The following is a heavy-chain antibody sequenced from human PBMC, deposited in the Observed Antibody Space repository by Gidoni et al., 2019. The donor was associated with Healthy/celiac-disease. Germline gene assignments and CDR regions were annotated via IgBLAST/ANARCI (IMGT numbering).Heavy chain of an antibody. CDR3: ARVAADSSGYYLDAFDI. J-gene: IGHJ3*02. CDR1: GYTFTSYY. D-gene: IGHD3-22*01. CDR2: INPSGGST. V-gene: IGHV1-46*03. Sequence: QVQLVQSGAAVTKPGASVKVSCKTSGYTFTSYYMHWVRQAPGQGLEWMGIINPSGGSTSYAQKFQGRVTMTRDTSTSTVYMELSSLRSEDTAVYYCARVAADSSGYYLDAFDIWGQGTMVTVSS.